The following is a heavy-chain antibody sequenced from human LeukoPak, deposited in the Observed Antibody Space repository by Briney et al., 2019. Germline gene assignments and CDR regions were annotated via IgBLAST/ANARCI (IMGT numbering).Heavy chain of an antibody. CDR2: ISGSGGST. Sequence: GGSLRLSCAASGFTFSTYAMSWVRQAPGKGLEWVSSISGSGGSTYYADSVKGRFTLSRDNSKNTLYLQMNSLRAEDTAVYYCAKETKLWFGESLGYWGQGTLVTVSS. J-gene: IGHJ4*02. V-gene: IGHV3-23*01. D-gene: IGHD3-10*01. CDR3: AKETKLWFGESLGY. CDR1: GFTFSTYA.